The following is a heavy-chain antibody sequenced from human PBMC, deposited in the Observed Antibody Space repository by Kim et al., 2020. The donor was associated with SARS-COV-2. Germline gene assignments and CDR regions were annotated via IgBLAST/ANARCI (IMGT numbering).Heavy chain of an antibody. D-gene: IGHD1-26*01. CDR2: IYYSGST. CDR3: ARHPNNHYYPNWFDP. J-gene: IGHJ5*02. CDR1: GGSISSSSYY. V-gene: IGHV4-39*01. Sequence: SETLSLTCTVSGGSISSSSYYWGWIRQPPGKGLEWIGSIYYSGSTYYNPSLKSRVTISVDTSKNQFSLKLSSVTAADTAVYYCARHPNNHYYPNWFDPWGQGTLVTVSS.